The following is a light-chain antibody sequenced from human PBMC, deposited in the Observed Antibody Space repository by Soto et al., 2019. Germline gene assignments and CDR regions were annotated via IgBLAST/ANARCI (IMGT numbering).Light chain of an antibody. CDR1: QSLVYSDGIAY. J-gene: IGKJ1*01. CDR3: MQGTHWPPT. Sequence: DVVMTQSPLSLPVTLGQPASISCRSSQSLVYSDGIAYLNWFHQRPGQSTRSLIYRASNRDSGVPDRFSGSGSGTDFILKISLVEAEDVCVYYCMQGTHWPPTFGPGTKVEI. V-gene: IGKV2-30*01. CDR2: RAS.